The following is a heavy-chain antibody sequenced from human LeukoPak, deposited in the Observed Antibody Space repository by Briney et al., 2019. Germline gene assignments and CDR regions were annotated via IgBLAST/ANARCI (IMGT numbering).Heavy chain of an antibody. D-gene: IGHD3-10*01. CDR1: GASLNSYY. Sequence: SETLSLTCTVSGASLNSYYWSWIRQPAGKGLEWIGRIYSGGSTNYNPSLKSRVTISVDTSKNQFSLNLRSVTAADTAVYYCARHGSVRSPLGPWGQGTLVTVSS. J-gene: IGHJ5*02. V-gene: IGHV4-4*07. CDR2: IYSGGST. CDR3: ARHGSVRSPLGP.